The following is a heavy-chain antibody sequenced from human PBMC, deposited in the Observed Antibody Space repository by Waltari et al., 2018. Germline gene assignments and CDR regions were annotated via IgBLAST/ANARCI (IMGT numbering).Heavy chain of an antibody. V-gene: IGHV3-48*01. CDR2: ISASSAAI. J-gene: IGHJ4*02. Sequence: EVQLVESGGGFVQPGGSLRLSCLGSGFTFVVFSMHWIRQAPGKGLEWVAYISASSAAIYYAESVKGRFTISRDNAKNSLFLQMTNLGVEDTAVYYCATEPAPGAGINYWGQGILVTVSS. CDR1: GFTFVVFS. CDR3: ATEPAPGAGINY. D-gene: IGHD6-19*01.